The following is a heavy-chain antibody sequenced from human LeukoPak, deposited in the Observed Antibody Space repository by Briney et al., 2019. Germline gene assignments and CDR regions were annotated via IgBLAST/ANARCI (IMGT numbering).Heavy chain of an antibody. CDR1: GFTLGSYA. J-gene: IGHJ5*02. Sequence: GGSLRLSCAASGFTLGSYAMSWVRQAPGKGLQWVSSISGLDGTTFYAVSVKGRFTISRDSSKNTLYLQMNSLRAEDTAVYYCAKEHSGSYPDPNRENWFDPWGQGTLVTVSS. V-gene: IGHV3-23*01. D-gene: IGHD3-10*01. CDR2: ISGLDGTT. CDR3: AKEHSGSYPDPNRENWFDP.